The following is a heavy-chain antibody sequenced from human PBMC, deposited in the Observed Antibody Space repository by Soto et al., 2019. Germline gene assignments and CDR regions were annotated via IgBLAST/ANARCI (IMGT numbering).Heavy chain of an antibody. D-gene: IGHD6-19*01. J-gene: IGHJ3*02. V-gene: IGHV1-69*06. CDR1: GGTFSSYA. Sequence: SVKVPCKASGGTFSSYAISWVRQAPGQGLEWMGGIIPIFGTANYAQKFQGRVTITADKSTSTAYMELSSLRSEDTAVYYCASPIAVAGGAFDIWGQGTMVTVSS. CDR3: ASPIAVAGGAFDI. CDR2: IIPIFGTA.